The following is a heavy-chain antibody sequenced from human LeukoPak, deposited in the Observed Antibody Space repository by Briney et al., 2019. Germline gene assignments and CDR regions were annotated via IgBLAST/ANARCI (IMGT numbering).Heavy chain of an antibody. Sequence: SETLSLTCTVSGGSISSYYWSWIRQPPGKGLEWIGSIYYSGSTYYNPSLKSRVTISVDTSKNQFSLKLSSVTAADTAVYYCASRIAAAAYGMDVWGQGTTVTVSS. D-gene: IGHD6-13*01. V-gene: IGHV4-59*12. CDR3: ASRIAAAAYGMDV. CDR2: IYYSGST. J-gene: IGHJ6*02. CDR1: GGSISSYY.